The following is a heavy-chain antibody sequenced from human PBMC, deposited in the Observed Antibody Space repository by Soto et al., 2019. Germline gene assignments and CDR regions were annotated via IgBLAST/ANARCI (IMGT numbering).Heavy chain of an antibody. D-gene: IGHD3-16*01. CDR2: MYYSGTS. V-gene: IGHV4-59*03. Sequence: PSETLSLTCSVSGGSMINYYGSWVRQTPEKGMGWIGYMYYSGTSNYNSSLKSRVTISVDTSKNQFSLKLRSVTAADTATYYCLTSGHSFGGVSWGLGTLVTVSS. CDR1: GGSMINYY. CDR3: LTSGHSFGGVS. J-gene: IGHJ4*02.